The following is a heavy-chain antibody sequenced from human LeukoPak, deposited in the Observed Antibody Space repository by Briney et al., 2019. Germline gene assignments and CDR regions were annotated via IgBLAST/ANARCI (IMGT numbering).Heavy chain of an antibody. CDR2: ISAYNDNA. D-gene: IGHD3-10*01. V-gene: IGHV1-18*01. CDR1: GYTFTSYG. Sequence: GASVKVSCKASGYTFTSYGISWVRQAPGQGLEWMGWISAYNDNANYAQKLQGRVTMTTDTSTSTAYMELRSLRSDDTAVYFCARDALGSGSYYNGQYYYYYMDVWGKGTTVTISS. CDR3: ARDALGSGSYYNGQYYYYYMDV. J-gene: IGHJ6*03.